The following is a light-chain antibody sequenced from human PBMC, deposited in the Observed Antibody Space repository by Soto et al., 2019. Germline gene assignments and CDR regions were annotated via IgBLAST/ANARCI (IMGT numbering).Light chain of an antibody. Sequence: EIVMTQSPATLSVSPGERATLSCRASQSVSSNLAWYQQKPGQAPRLLIYGVSNRATGIPDRFSGSGSGTDFTLTISSLEPEDFAVYYCQQRSNWPPITFGQGTRLEIK. J-gene: IGKJ5*01. V-gene: IGKV3-11*01. CDR3: QQRSNWPPIT. CDR1: QSVSSN. CDR2: GVS.